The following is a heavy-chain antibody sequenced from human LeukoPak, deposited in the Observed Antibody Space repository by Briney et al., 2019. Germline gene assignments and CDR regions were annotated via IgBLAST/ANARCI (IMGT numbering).Heavy chain of an antibody. Sequence: PQTLSLTCTVSGGSISSGGYYWSWIRQHPGKGLEWIGYIYYSGSTYYNPSLKSRVSISVDTSKNQFSLKLTSVTAADTAVYYCARSHKWELPTTWGQGTLVTVSS. J-gene: IGHJ5*02. V-gene: IGHV4-31*03. CDR3: ARSHKWELPTT. CDR1: GGSISSGGYY. D-gene: IGHD1-26*01. CDR2: IYYSGST.